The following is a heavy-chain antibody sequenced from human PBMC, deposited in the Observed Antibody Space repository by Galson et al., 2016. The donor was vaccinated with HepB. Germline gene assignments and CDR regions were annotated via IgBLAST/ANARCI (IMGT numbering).Heavy chain of an antibody. V-gene: IGHV3-21*01. J-gene: IGHJ6*02. CDR3: AREWYYDILTGYPPSYGMDV. D-gene: IGHD3-9*01. CDR2: ISSSSSYI. Sequence: SLRLSCAASGFTFSSYSMNWVRQAPGKGLEWVSSISSSSSYIYYADSVKGRFTISRDNAKNSLYLQMNSLRAEDTAVYYCAREWYYDILTGYPPSYGMDVWGQGTTVTVSS. CDR1: GFTFSSYS.